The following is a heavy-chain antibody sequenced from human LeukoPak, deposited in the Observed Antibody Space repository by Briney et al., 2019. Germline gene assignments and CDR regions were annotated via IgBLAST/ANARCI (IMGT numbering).Heavy chain of an antibody. CDR3: ARLPGYSSGWAPTYYYYGMDV. V-gene: IGHV3-7*05. J-gene: IGHJ6*02. CDR2: IKQEGSEK. CDR1: GFTFSSYW. D-gene: IGHD6-19*01. Sequence: GGSLRLSCAASGFTFSSYWMSCVRQAPGKGLEWVANIKQEGSEKYSVDSVKGRFTISRDNAKSSLYLQLNSLRAEDTAVYYCARLPGYSSGWAPTYYYYGMDVWGQGTTVTVSS.